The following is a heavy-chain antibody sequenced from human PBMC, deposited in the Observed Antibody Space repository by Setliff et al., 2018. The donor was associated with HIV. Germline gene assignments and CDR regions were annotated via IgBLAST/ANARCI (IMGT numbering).Heavy chain of an antibody. V-gene: IGHV4-59*01. Sequence: SETLSLTCNVSGGSMNNYYWNWIRQSPGKGPEWIGYIFYNGRTSYNPSLNSRVTMSVDTSKNHVSLKLTSVTAADTAVHFCARDWPAGRSDTFDIWGQGTMVTVSS. D-gene: IGHD2-2*01. CDR2: IFYNGRT. CDR1: GGSMNNYY. CDR3: ARDWPAGRSDTFDI. J-gene: IGHJ3*02.